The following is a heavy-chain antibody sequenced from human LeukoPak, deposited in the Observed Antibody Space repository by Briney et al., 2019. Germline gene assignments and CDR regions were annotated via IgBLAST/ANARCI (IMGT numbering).Heavy chain of an antibody. CDR3: ASGGMGARKYYSDPFHY. Sequence: GGSLRLSCAASGFTFSSYAMSWVRQAPGKGLEWVSILYSAGATYYADSVRGRLTISRDSSKNTVCLQMNSLRAEDTAVYYCASGGMGARKYYSDPFHYWGQGTLVTVSS. V-gene: IGHV3-23*01. CDR1: GFTFSSYA. CDR2: LYSAGAT. D-gene: IGHD3-16*01. J-gene: IGHJ4*02.